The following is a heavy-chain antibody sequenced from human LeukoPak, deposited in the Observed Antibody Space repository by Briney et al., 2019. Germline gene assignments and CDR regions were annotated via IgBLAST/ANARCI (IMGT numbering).Heavy chain of an antibody. V-gene: IGHV7-4-1*02. D-gene: IGHD3-16*01. Sequence: RASVKVSCKASGYTFTSYAMNWVRQSPGQGLEWMGWINTNTGNPTYAQGFTGRFVFSLDTSVSTAYLQISSLKAEDTAVYYCARPIMITFGGVSGGLLGWGQGTLVTVSS. CDR1: GYTFTSYA. CDR3: ARPIMITFGGVSGGLLG. J-gene: IGHJ4*02. CDR2: INTNTGNP.